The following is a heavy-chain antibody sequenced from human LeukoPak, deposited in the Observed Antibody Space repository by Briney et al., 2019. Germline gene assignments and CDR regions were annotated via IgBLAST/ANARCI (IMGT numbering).Heavy chain of an antibody. CDR2: ISSTSTYI. CDR1: GFAFTSYS. V-gene: IGHV3-21*01. Sequence: GGSLRLSCAASGFAFTSYSMNWVRQAPGKGLEWVSSISSTSTYINYADSVKGRFTISRDNAKKSLFLQMNSLRAEDTAVYYCARDLLGYSYGTFDYWGQGTLVTVSS. D-gene: IGHD5-18*01. J-gene: IGHJ4*02. CDR3: ARDLLGYSYGTFDY.